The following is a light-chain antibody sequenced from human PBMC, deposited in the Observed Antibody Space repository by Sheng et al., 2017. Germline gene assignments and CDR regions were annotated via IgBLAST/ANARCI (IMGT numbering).Light chain of an antibody. CDR1: QSISSY. CDR3: QQSYSSPWT. V-gene: IGKV1-39*01. Sequence: DIQMTQSPSSLSASVGDRVTITCRAGQSISSYLNWYQQKPGKTPRLLISAASSLQSGVPSRFSGSGSGTDFTLSISSLQPEDFATYYCQQSYSSPWTFGQGTKVAIQ. J-gene: IGKJ1*01. CDR2: AAS.